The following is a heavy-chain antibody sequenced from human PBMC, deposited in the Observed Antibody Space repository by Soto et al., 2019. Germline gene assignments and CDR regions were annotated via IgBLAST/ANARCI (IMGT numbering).Heavy chain of an antibody. V-gene: IGHV1-46*03. J-gene: IGHJ4*02. D-gene: IGHD6-13*01. CDR1: GYTFTSYY. CDR3: ASTGYSSSLIDY. CDR2: IDPSGGST. Sequence: ASVKVSCKASGYTFTSYYMHWVRQAPGQGLEWMGIIDPSGGSTSYAQKFQGRVTMTRDTSTSTVYMELSSLRPEDTAVYYCASTGYSSSLIDYWGQGTLVTVSS.